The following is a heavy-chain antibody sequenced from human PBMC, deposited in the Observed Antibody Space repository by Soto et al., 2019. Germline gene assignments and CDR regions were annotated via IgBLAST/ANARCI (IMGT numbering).Heavy chain of an antibody. CDR2: ISYSGST. D-gene: IGHD3-10*01. CDR3: AGQPTAGSYYDLGSYYYYYAMDV. V-gene: IGHV4-31*03. CDR1: GGSISSGGYY. Sequence: SETLSLTCTVSGGSISSGGYYWSWIRQHPGTGLEWIGHISYSGSTYYNTSLKSRVTISVDTSRNQFSLIVNSVTAADTAVYYCAGQPTAGSYYDLGSYYYYYAMDVWGQGTTVTVS. J-gene: IGHJ6*02.